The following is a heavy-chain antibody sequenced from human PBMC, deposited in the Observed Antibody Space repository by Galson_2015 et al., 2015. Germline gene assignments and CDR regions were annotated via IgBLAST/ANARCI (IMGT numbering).Heavy chain of an antibody. J-gene: IGHJ3*02. D-gene: IGHD2-2*02. CDR1: GYTFTGYY. CDR2: INPNSGGT. Sequence: SVKVSCKASGYTFTGYYMHWVRQAPGQGLEWMGWINPNSGGTNYAQKFQGWVTMTRDTSISTAYMELSRLRSDDTAVYYCARAYCSSTSCYNDAFDIWGQGTMVTVYS. CDR3: ARAYCSSTSCYNDAFDI. V-gene: IGHV1-2*04.